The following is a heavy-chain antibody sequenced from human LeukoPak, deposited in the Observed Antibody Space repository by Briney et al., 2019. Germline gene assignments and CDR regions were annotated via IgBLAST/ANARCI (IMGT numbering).Heavy chain of an antibody. CDR1: GFTFLRHS. Sequence: PGGSLRLSCAASGFTFLRHSVHWIRQAPGKGLEWVAVISYDGSNKYYAASVKGRFAISRDNSKDTLYLEMHSLRSDDTAVYYCARGLIAEEFFRHWGQGTLVTVSS. J-gene: IGHJ1*01. D-gene: IGHD6-13*01. CDR3: ARGLIAEEFFRH. V-gene: IGHV3-30*09. CDR2: ISYDGSNK.